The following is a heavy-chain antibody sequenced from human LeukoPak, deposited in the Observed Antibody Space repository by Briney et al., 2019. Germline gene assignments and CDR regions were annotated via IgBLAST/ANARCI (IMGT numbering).Heavy chain of an antibody. CDR3: ARDSHSYGYYYYYMDV. V-gene: IGHV4-59*01. D-gene: IGHD5-18*01. J-gene: IGHJ6*03. CDR1: GGSISSYY. CDR2: IYYSGST. Sequence: SETLSLTCTVSGGSISSYYWSWIRQPPGKGLEWIGYIYYSGSTNYNPSLKSRVTISVDTSKNQFSLKLSSVTAADTAVYYCARDSHSYGYYYYYMDVWGKGTTVTVSS.